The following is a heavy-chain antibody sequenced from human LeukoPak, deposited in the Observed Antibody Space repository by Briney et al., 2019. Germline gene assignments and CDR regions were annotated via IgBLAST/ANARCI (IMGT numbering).Heavy chain of an antibody. CDR2: INPNSCGI. CDR1: VYTFTGYY. V-gene: IGHV1-2*02. CDR3: ARADGDYGGNYGC. D-gene: IGHD4-23*01. Sequence: ASVNVSCKASVYTFTGYYMHGVRQAPGRGPEWMGWINPNSCGINYSQKFQGSVTMTRDTSISTAYMELSRLRSDDTAVYYCARADGDYGGNYGCWGQGTLVTASS. J-gene: IGHJ4*02.